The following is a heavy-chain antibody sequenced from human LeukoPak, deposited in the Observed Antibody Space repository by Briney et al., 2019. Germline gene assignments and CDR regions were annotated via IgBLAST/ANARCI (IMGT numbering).Heavy chain of an antibody. CDR1: GYTFTSYA. Sequence: ASVKVSCKASGYTFTSYAMHWVRQAPGQRLEWMGWINAGNGNTKYSQKFQGRVTITRDTSASTAYMELSSLRSEDTAVYYCATGVRTEAVAGVGDYWGQGTLVTVSS. V-gene: IGHV1-3*01. D-gene: IGHD6-19*01. J-gene: IGHJ4*02. CDR2: INAGNGNT. CDR3: ATGVRTEAVAGVGDY.